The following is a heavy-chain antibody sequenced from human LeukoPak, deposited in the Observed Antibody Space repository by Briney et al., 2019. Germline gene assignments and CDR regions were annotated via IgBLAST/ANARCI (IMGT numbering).Heavy chain of an antibody. Sequence: ASVKVSCKASGYTFTSYDINWVRQATGQGLEWMGWMNPNSGNTGYAQKFQGRVTMTRNTSISTAYMELSSLRAEDTAVYYCANRKDMVRGVSTDYYYYGMDVWGQGTTVTVSS. J-gene: IGHJ6*02. CDR1: GYTFTSYD. D-gene: IGHD3-10*01. CDR3: ANRKDMVRGVSTDYYYYGMDV. V-gene: IGHV1-8*01. CDR2: MNPNSGNT.